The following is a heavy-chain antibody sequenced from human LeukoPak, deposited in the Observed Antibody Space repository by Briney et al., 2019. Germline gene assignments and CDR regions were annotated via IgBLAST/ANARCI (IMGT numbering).Heavy chain of an antibody. CDR2: IFHTGST. Sequence: SGTLSLTCDVSGASVRNNNWWTWVRQPPGKGLEWIGEIFHTGSTNYNPSLQSRVTISVDTSKNQFSLKLSSVTAADTAVYYCAREHYGETYYDFWSGYPNWFDPWGQGTLVTVSS. CDR1: GASVRNNNW. CDR3: AREHYGETYYDFWSGYPNWFDP. D-gene: IGHD3-3*01. V-gene: IGHV4-4*02. J-gene: IGHJ5*02.